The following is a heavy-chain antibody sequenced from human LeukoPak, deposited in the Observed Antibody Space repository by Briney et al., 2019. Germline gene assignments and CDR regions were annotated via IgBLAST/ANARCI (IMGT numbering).Heavy chain of an antibody. CDR3: TSHAAFDP. V-gene: IGHV3-15*01. J-gene: IGHJ5*02. CDR2: IKSKNVGGTT. CDR1: GFTFHNAW. Sequence: GVSLRLSYAASGFTFHNAWMNWVRQAPAKALEWVGRIKSKNVGGTTDYAAPVKGRFTISRDDSKNTVYLQMNSLKIEDTAVYYCTSHAAFDPWGQGTLVTVSS.